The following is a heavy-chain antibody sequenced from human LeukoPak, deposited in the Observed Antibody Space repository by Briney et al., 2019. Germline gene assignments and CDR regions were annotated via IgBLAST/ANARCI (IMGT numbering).Heavy chain of an antibody. J-gene: IGHJ4*02. D-gene: IGHD6-13*01. Sequence: SETLSLTCAVSGYSISSGYYWGWIRQPPGKGLEWTGSIYHSGSTYYNPSLKSRVTISVDTSKNQFSLKLSSVTAADTAVYYCAREHSSSWRPFDYWGQGTLVTVSS. CDR3: AREHSSSWRPFDY. CDR2: IYHSGST. V-gene: IGHV4-38-2*02. CDR1: GYSISSGYY.